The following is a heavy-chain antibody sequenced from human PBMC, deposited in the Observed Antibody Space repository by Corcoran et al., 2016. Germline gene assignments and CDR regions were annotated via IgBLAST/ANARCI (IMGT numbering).Heavy chain of an antibody. J-gene: IGHJ4*02. V-gene: IGHV1-2*02. Sequence: QVQLVQSGAEVKMPGASMKVSCKASGYTFTDYYMHWVRQAPGQGLEWMAWIYPKSGDTNYAPKFQGRITLTRDTSISTAYMELSGLTSDDTAVYYCASVTCSSKTYVDHWGQGTLVTVSS. CDR3: ASVTCSSKTYVDH. CDR2: IYPKSGDT. CDR1: GYTFTDYY. D-gene: IGHD2-21*01.